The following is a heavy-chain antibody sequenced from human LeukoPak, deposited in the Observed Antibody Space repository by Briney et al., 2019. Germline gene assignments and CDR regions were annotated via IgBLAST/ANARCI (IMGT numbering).Heavy chain of an antibody. D-gene: IGHD7-27*01. V-gene: IGHV4-59*01. CDR2: ISYSGRS. CDR3: ARGGTGDLDY. J-gene: IGHJ4*02. Sequence: PSETLSLICAVSGVSLSTYYWTWIRQPPGKGLEWIGYISYSGRSTYNPSLRGRVTISSDTSKNQFSLRLTSVTAADTAVYYCARGGTGDLDYWGQGTLVTVSS. CDR1: GVSLSTYY.